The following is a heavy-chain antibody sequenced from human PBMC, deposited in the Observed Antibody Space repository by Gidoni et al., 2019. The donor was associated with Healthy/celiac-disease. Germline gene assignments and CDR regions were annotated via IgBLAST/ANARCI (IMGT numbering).Heavy chain of an antibody. Sequence: QVQLVESGGGVVQPGRSRRLSCEASGFTFSSYAMHWVRQAPGKGLEWVAVISYDGSNKYYADSVKGRFTISRDNSKNTLYLQMNSLRAEDTAVYYCASLGYSYGYGFDYWGQGTLVTVSS. J-gene: IGHJ4*02. CDR1: GFTFSSYA. D-gene: IGHD5-18*01. V-gene: IGHV3-30-3*01. CDR2: ISYDGSNK. CDR3: ASLGYSYGYGFDY.